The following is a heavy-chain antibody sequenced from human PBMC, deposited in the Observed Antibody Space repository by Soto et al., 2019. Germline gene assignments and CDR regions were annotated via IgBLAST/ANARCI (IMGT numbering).Heavy chain of an antibody. CDR2: IKSDGSST. CDR1: GFXXXXXW. V-gene: IGHV3-74*01. D-gene: IGHD2-15*01. J-gene: IGHJ3*02. Sequence: SGFXXXXXWXXXXXXXPGKGLVWVSRIKSDGSSTTYADSVKGRFTISRDNAKNTLYLQMNSLRAEDTAVYYCATLAARWSDAFDIWGQGTMVTVSS. CDR3: ATLAARWSDAFDI.